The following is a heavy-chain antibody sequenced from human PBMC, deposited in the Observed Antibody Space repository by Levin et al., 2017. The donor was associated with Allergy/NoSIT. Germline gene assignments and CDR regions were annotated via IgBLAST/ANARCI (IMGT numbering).Heavy chain of an antibody. CDR3: ARVLVATIRSLYAFDI. V-gene: IGHV4-61*01. D-gene: IGHD5-12*01. CDR1: GGSVSSGSYY. Sequence: SETLSLTCTVSGGSVSSGSYYWSWIRQPPGKGLEWIGYIYYSGSTNYNPSLKSRVTISVDTSKNQFSLKLSSVTAADTAVYYCARVLVATIRSLYAFDIWGQGTMVTVSS. J-gene: IGHJ3*02. CDR2: IYYSGST.